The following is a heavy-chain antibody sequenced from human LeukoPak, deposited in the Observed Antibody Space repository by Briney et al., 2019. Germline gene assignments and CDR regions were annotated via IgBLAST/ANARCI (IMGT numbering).Heavy chain of an antibody. CDR3: AKDSRGYCSEGACYSIDY. CDR1: GFTFANYG. D-gene: IGHD2-8*01. J-gene: IGHJ4*02. V-gene: IGHV1-18*01. Sequence: ASVRVSFKTSGFTFANYGINWVRQAPGQGLEWMGWVSAYKDSTNFAQKFQGRVTMTTDTSTSTAYMELRSLTSDDTAVYFCAKDSRGYCSEGACYSIDYWGQGTLVTVAS. CDR2: VSAYKDST.